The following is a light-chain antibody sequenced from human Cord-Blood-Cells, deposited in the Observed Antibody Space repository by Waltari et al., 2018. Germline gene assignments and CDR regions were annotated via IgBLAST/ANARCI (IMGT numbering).Light chain of an antibody. J-gene: IGKJ1*01. V-gene: IGKV3-20*01. CDR1: QSVSSSY. Sequence: EIVLTQSPGTLSLSPGERVTLSCRASQSVSSSYLAWYQQKPGQAPRLLIYGASIRATGIPDRFSGSGSGTDFTLTISRLEPEDFAVYYCQQYGSSPWTFGQGTKVEIK. CDR2: GAS. CDR3: QQYGSSPWT.